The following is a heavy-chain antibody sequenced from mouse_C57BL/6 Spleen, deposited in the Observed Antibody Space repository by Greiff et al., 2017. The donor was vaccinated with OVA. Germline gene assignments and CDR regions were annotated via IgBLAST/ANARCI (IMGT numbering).Heavy chain of an antibody. Sequence: QVQLQQPGAELVRPGTSVKLSCKASGYTFTSYWMHWVKQRPGQGLEWIGVIDPSDSYTNYNQKFKGKATLTVDTSSSTAYMQLSSLTSEDTAVYYCARRGEYYSTVDYWGQGTTLTVSS. CDR3: ARRGEYYSTVDY. V-gene: IGHV1-59*01. J-gene: IGHJ2*01. CDR2: IDPSDSYT. D-gene: IGHD2-5*01. CDR1: GYTFTSYW.